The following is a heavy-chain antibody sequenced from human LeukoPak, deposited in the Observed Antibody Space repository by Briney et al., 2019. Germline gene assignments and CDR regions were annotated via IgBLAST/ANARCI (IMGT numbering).Heavy chain of an antibody. CDR2: ISGSGGST. Sequence: SGGSLRLSCAASGFTFSSYAMSWVRQAPGKGLEWVSAISGSGGSTYYADSVKGRFTISRDNSKNTLYLQMNSLRAEDTAVYYCAKGGSSGYYFLFDYWGQGTLVTVSS. CDR3: AKGGSSGYYFLFDY. J-gene: IGHJ4*02. V-gene: IGHV3-23*01. D-gene: IGHD3-22*01. CDR1: GFTFSSYA.